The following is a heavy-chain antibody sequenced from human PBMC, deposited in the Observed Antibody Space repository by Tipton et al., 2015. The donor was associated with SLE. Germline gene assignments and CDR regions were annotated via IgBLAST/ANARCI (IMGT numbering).Heavy chain of an antibody. J-gene: IGHJ4*02. CDR2: INHSGST. Sequence: TLSLTCAVYGGSFSGYYGSWIRQPPGKGLEWIGEINHSGSTNYNPSLKSRVTISVDTSKSQFSLKLSSVTAADTAVYYCARGISSGWWNYWGQGNLVTVSS. D-gene: IGHD6-19*01. CDR3: ARGISSGWWNY. V-gene: IGHV4-34*01. CDR1: GGSFSGYY.